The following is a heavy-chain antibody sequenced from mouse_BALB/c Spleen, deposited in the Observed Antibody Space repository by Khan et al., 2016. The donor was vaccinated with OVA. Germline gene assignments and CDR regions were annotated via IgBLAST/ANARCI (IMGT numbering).Heavy chain of an antibody. CDR1: GFTFSNYA. CDR2: ISSGGTS. D-gene: IGHD2-13*01. J-gene: IGHJ3*01. V-gene: IGHV5-6-5*01. Sequence: EVQLAESGGGLVKPGGSLKVSCAASGFTFSNYAMSWVRQSPEKRLEWVASISSGGTSYYIDSAKGRFTISRDNARNILYLQMSSLRSEDTANYYCARDYWFVYWGQGTLVTVSA. CDR3: ARDYWFVY.